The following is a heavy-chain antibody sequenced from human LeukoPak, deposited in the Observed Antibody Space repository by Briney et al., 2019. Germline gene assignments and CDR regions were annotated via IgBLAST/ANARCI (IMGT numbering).Heavy chain of an antibody. CDR1: GFTFDNYT. Sequence: GGSLRLSCAASGFTFDNYTMHWVRQAPGKGLEWGSLISWDGGSTYYADSVKGRFTISRDNSKNSLYLQMNSLRTEDTALYYCAKDKSSGYYSYYFDYWGQGTLVTVSS. D-gene: IGHD3-22*01. CDR3: AKDKSSGYYSYYFDY. J-gene: IGHJ4*02. V-gene: IGHV3-43*01. CDR2: ISWDGGST.